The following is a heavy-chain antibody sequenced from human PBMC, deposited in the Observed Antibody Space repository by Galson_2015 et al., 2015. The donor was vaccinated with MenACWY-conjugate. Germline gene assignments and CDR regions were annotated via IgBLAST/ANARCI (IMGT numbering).Heavy chain of an antibody. J-gene: IGHJ5*02. CDR1: GFTFTSHA. V-gene: IGHV3-30*01. Sequence: SLRLSCAASGFTFTSHALHWVRQAPGKGLQWVAVISSDTTGKFYAESVRGRFSISRDNYKNTVSLQMNSLRRDDTALYHCVRAAYAGGCGTFNPWGQRTLITGAS. CDR2: ISSDTTGK. D-gene: IGHD2-8*01. CDR3: VRAAYAGGCGTFNP.